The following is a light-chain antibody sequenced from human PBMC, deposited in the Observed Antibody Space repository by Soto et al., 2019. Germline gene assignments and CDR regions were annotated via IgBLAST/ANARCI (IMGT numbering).Light chain of an antibody. J-gene: IGLJ1*01. CDR1: SNDVGDYNY. Sequence: QSVLTQPPSASGSPGQSVTISCTGTSNDVGDYNYVSWYQQHPGKAPKLMIYEVSKRPSGVSNRFSGSKSGNTASLTISGLQAEDEADYYCSSYTSSSTLYVFGSGTKLTVL. CDR3: SSYTSSSTLYV. CDR2: EVS. V-gene: IGLV2-14*01.